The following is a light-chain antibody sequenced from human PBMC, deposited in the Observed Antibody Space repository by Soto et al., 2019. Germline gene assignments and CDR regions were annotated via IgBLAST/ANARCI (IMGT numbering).Light chain of an antibody. J-gene: IGLJ1*01. CDR1: SSDVGAYNY. CDR3: SSYTSSSTPYV. Sequence: QSALTQPASVSGSPGQSITISCTGTSSDVGAYNYVSWYQQHPGKAPKLMIYDVSNRPSGVSNRFSGSKSGNTASLTISGLQADDEADYYCSSYTSSSTPYVFGIGTKVTVL. V-gene: IGLV2-14*01. CDR2: DVS.